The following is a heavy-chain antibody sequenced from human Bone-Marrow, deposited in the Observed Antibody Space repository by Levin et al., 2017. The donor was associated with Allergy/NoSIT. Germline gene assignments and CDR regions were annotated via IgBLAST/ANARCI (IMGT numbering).Heavy chain of an antibody. CDR2: MSGSGGRT. D-gene: IGHD1-7*01. V-gene: IGHV3-23*01. Sequence: SCAASGFTFSRYAMAWVRQAPGQGLEWVSGMSGSGGRTVYADSVKGRFTISRDNSKNIMYLQMNSLRVEDTALYYCARDDNWNYDYWGQGTLVTVSS. J-gene: IGHJ4*02. CDR1: GFTFSRYA. CDR3: ARDDNWNYDY.